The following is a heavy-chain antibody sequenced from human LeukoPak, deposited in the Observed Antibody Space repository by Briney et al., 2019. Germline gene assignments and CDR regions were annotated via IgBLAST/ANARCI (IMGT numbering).Heavy chain of an antibody. D-gene: IGHD5-18*01. V-gene: IGHV3-23*01. Sequence: GGSLTLSCAAYGWVFRAYSMTWFRQAPGKGLEWVSAISVTGYSTYNPAFEKGRITTFRQNFDKTLFLQLNSLSGDAPVVYFCAKAGEFSYGLDPFYVWGQGTMVTVSS. CDR2: ISVTGYST. J-gene: IGHJ3*01. CDR3: AKAGEFSYGLDPFYV. CDR1: GWVFRAYS.